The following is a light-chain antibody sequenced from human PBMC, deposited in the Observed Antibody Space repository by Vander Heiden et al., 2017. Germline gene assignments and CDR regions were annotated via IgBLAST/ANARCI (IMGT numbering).Light chain of an antibody. CDR2: GAS. Sequence: EIVSTPSPGTLSLSPGERATLSCRASQSVSSSYLAWYQQKPGQAPRLLIYGASSRATGIPDRFSGSGSGTDFTLTISRLEPEDFAVYYCQQDGSSPRTFGQGTKVEIK. CDR1: QSVSSSY. CDR3: QQDGSSPRT. J-gene: IGKJ1*01. V-gene: IGKV3-20*01.